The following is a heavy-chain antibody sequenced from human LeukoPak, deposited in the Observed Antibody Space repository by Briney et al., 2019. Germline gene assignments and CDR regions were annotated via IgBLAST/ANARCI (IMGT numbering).Heavy chain of an antibody. Sequence: SETLSLTCAVYGVSFSGYYWSWIRQPPGKGLEWIGEINHSGSTNYNPSLKSRVTISVDTSKNQFSLKLSSVTAADTAVYYCARDGIFGVVISYWGQGTLVTVSS. CDR2: INHSGST. CDR1: GVSFSGYY. CDR3: ARDGIFGVVISY. D-gene: IGHD3-3*01. J-gene: IGHJ4*02. V-gene: IGHV4-34*01.